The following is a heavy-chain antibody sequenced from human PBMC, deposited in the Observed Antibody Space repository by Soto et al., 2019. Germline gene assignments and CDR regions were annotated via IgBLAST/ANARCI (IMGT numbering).Heavy chain of an antibody. V-gene: IGHV1-69*13. Sequence: SVRVSCKASGVTFSSYAISWVRQAPGQGLEWMGGIIPIFGTANYAQKFQGRVTITADESTSTAYMELSSLRSEDTAVYYCARVRGVVIDYYGMDVWGQGTTVTVSS. D-gene: IGHD3-3*01. J-gene: IGHJ6*02. CDR2: IIPIFGTA. CDR3: ARVRGVVIDYYGMDV. CDR1: GVTFSSYA.